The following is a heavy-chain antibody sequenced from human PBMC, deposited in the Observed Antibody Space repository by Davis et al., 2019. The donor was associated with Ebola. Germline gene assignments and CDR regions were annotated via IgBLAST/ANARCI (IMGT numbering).Heavy chain of an antibody. J-gene: IGHJ4*02. V-gene: IGHV4-39*07. D-gene: IGHD6-19*01. CDR1: GGSISSSSYY. Sequence: SETLSLTCTVSGGSISSSSYYWGWTRQPPGKGLEWIGSIYYSGSTYYNPSLKSRVTISVDTSKNQFSLKLSSVTAADTAVYYCARENTLGWYVYWGQGTLVTVSS. CDR2: IYYSGST. CDR3: ARENTLGWYVY.